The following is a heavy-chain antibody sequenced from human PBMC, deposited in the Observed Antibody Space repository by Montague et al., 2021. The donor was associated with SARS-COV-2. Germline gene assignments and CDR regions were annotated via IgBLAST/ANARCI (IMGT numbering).Heavy chain of an antibody. Sequence: SETLSLTCTVSGGSISGYYWNWIRQPPGKGMEWIGYIFYNDDTNYNSSLKSRVAISVDTSKNQFTLKLIAVTAADTAVYFCATHRQHHNHWGQGAMVAVSS. D-gene: IGHD6-13*01. CDR1: GGSISGYY. J-gene: IGHJ5*02. CDR3: ATHRQHHNH. CDR2: IFYNDDT. V-gene: IGHV4-59*08.